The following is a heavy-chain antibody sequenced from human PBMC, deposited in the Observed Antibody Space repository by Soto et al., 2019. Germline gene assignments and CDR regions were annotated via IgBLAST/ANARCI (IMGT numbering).Heavy chain of an antibody. D-gene: IGHD4-17*01. CDR1: GFTFSSYV. V-gene: IGHV3-23*01. Sequence: GGSLRLSCAASGFTFSSYVMNWVRQAPGKGLEWVSTISGSGGSTYYADSVQGRFTISRDNSKNMLYFQMNSLRAEDTAVYYCAKDVYGGNHYWYDLWGRGTLVTVSS. CDR3: AKDVYGGNHYWYDL. J-gene: IGHJ2*01. CDR2: ISGSGGST.